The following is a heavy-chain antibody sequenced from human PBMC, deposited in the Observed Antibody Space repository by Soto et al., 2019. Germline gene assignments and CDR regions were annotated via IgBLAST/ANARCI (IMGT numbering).Heavy chain of an antibody. D-gene: IGHD2-8*01. J-gene: IGHJ4*02. CDR3: VGRLTSIYNYLDS. CDR2: VSSSGNS. CDR1: GDSISSATHY. Sequence: TVSLTCTVSGDSISSATHYWNWIRQHPGKGLEWIGYVSSSGNSYYSPSLKSRVFMSVDTSKNLFSLKLSSVTAADTAIHYCVGRLTSIYNYLDSWGQGTQVTVSS. V-gene: IGHV4-31*03.